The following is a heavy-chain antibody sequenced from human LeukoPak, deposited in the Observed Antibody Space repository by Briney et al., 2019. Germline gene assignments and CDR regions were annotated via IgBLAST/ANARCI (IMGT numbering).Heavy chain of an antibody. D-gene: IGHD3-22*01. CDR3: ARVYDSSGYSPWDY. J-gene: IGHJ4*02. V-gene: IGHV3-30-3*01. CDR2: ISYDGSNK. Sequence: GGSLRLSCAASGFTFSSYAMHWVRQAPGKGLEWVAVISYDGSNKYYADSVKGRLTISRDNSKNTLYLQMNSLRAEDTAVYYCARVYDSSGYSPWDYWGQGTLVTVSS. CDR1: GFTFSSYA.